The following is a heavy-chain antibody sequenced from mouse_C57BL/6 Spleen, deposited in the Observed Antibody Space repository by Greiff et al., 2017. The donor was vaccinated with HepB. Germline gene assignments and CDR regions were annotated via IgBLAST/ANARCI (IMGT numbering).Heavy chain of an antibody. D-gene: IGHD4-1*02. CDR3: ARQLVLYFDY. CDR1: GFTFSDYG. J-gene: IGHJ2*01. V-gene: IGHV5-17*01. CDR2: ISSGSSTI. Sequence: EVHLVESGGGLVKPGGSLKLSCAASGFTFSDYGMHWVRQAPEKGLEWVAYISSGSSTIYYADTVKGRFTISRDNAKNTLFLQMTSLRSEDTAMYYCARQLVLYFDYWGQGTTLTVSS.